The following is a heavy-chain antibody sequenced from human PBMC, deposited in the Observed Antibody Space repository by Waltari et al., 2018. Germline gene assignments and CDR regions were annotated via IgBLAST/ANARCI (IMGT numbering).Heavy chain of an antibody. D-gene: IGHD6-13*01. J-gene: IGHJ6*02. Sequence: QVQLVQSGAEVKKPGSSVKVSCKASGGTFSSYAISWVRQAPGQGLEWMGGIIPIFGTANYAQKFRGRVAITTDESTGTAYMERSSLRSEDRAVYYCASLTASSSWSDDYYYGMDVWGQGTTVTVSS. CDR2: IIPIFGTA. CDR3: ASLTASSSWSDDYYYGMDV. V-gene: IGHV1-69*05. CDR1: GGTFSSYA.